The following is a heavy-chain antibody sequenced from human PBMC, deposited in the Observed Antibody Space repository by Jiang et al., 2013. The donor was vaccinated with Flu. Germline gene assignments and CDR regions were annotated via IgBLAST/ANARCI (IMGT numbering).Heavy chain of an antibody. D-gene: IGHD6-19*01. V-gene: IGHV5-10-1*01. CDR3: ARQGVMAVAGYNYFGMDV. CDR2: IDPSDSET. Sequence: GAEVKKPGESLRISCKGSGYTFISSWINWGAPEARERPGVAGEIDPSDSETHYNPSFQGHVTISVDRSISTAYLQWSSLKASDSTIYFCARQGVMAVAGYNYFGMDVWGQGTTVTVSS. CDR1: GYTFISSW. J-gene: IGHJ6*02.